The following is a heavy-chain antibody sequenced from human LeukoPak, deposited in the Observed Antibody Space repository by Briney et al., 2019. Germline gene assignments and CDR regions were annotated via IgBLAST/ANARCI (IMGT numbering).Heavy chain of an antibody. CDR3: ARDKVVGATIFDY. CDR1: GFTLSTYW. D-gene: IGHD1-26*01. Sequence: SGGSLRLSCAASGFTLSTYWISWVRQAPGKGLEWVANIKQDGGEIYYVDSVKGRFTISRDNAKNSLYLQMNSLRAEDTAVCYCARDKVVGATIFDYWGQGTLVTVSS. J-gene: IGHJ4*02. CDR2: IKQDGGEI. V-gene: IGHV3-7*03.